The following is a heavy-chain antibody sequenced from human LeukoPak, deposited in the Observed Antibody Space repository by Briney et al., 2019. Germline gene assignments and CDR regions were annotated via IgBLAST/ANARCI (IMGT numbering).Heavy chain of an antibody. D-gene: IGHD3-10*01. J-gene: IGHJ4*02. CDR3: AKITMVRGADDY. CDR2: ISSSGSTI. Sequence: GGSLRLSCAASGFTFGSYEMNWVRQAPGKGLEWVSYISSSGSTIYYADSVKGRFTISRDNAKNTVYLQMNSLRAEDTAVYYCAKITMVRGADDYWGQGTLVTVSS. CDR1: GFTFGSYE. V-gene: IGHV3-48*03.